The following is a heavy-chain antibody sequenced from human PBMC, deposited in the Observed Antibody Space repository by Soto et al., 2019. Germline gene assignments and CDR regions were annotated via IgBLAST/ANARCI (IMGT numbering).Heavy chain of an antibody. D-gene: IGHD3-10*01. CDR1: GYTFTGNC. CDR3: AHGCFGKLFTLGT. Sequence: AAVQVSCKASGYTFTGNCIHRVRHAPGQGRDRMGWINPNRGGTNYAQKFRGGDTMTRGASISTAPTVMGRPRSHDTAVDYCAHGCFGKLFTLGTWGQESRCTVAS. V-gene: IGHV1-2*02. CDR2: INPNRGGT. J-gene: IGHJ5*02.